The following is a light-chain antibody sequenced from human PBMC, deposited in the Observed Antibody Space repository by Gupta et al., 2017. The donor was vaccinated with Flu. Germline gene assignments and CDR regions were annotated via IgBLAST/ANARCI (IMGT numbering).Light chain of an antibody. CDR3: QTWDRTTWV. CDR2: QDT. J-gene: IGLJ3*02. V-gene: IGLV3-1*01. Sequence: YDLTQPPSVSVSPGQTASLICSGDRLGDKYVSWHQQKPGQSPILVIYQDTKRPSGIPERFSGSNSGHTATLTISGTQAMDEADYYCQTWDRTTWVFGGGTKVTVL. CDR1: RLGDKY.